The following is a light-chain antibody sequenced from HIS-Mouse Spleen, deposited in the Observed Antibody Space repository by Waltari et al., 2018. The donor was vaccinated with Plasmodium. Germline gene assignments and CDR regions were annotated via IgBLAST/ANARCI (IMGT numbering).Light chain of an antibody. Sequence: SYELTQTPSVSVSPGQTAMITCCGVALPIKSAYWYQQKSGQAPVLVIYEDSKRPSGIPERFSGSSSGTMATLTISGAQVEDEADYYCYSTDSSGNHRVFGGGTKLTVL. CDR2: EDS. CDR1: ALPIKS. J-gene: IGLJ3*02. V-gene: IGLV3-10*01. CDR3: YSTDSSGNHRV.